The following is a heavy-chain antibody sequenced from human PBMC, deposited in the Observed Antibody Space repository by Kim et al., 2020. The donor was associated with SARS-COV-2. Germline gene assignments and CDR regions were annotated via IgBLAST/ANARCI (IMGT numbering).Heavy chain of an antibody. J-gene: IGHJ5*02. CDR3: ARRMIVVVMGKGFDP. Sequence: SETLSLTCAVYGGSFSGYYWSWIRQPPGKGLEWIGEINHSGSTNYNPSLKSRVTISVDTSKNQFSLKLSSVTAADTAVYYCARRMIVVVMGKGFDPWGQGTLVTVSS. D-gene: IGHD3-22*01. CDR1: GGSFSGYY. CDR2: INHSGST. V-gene: IGHV4-34*01.